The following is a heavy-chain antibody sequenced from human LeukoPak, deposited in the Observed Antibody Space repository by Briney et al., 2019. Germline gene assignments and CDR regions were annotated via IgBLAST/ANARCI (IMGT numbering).Heavy chain of an antibody. J-gene: IGHJ4*02. V-gene: IGHV1-3*01. CDR3: GRDYQWAIDY. CDR2: IYAGTGNT. CDR1: GFTFTRYT. Sequence: GASVKVSCKASGFTFTRYTMHWVRQAPGQRPEWMGWIYAGTGNTKYSRKFQDRVTITRDTSASTVYMELSSLRSEDTTVYYWGRDYQWAIDYWGQGTLVTVSS. D-gene: IGHD1-26*01.